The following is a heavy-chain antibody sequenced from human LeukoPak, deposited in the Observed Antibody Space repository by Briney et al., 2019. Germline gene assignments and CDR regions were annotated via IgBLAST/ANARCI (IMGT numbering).Heavy chain of an antibody. CDR3: ARLPTGFPNWFDL. CDR2: FHYSGST. V-gene: IGHV4-39*01. Sequence: SETLSLTCTVSGGSISSGTWSWGWIRQPPGEGLEWIGTFHYSGSTFYNLSLKSRVTVSVDTPSNQFFLKLSSVTAAVTAIYFCARLPTGFPNWFDLWGQGTLVTVSS. D-gene: IGHD3-9*01. J-gene: IGHJ5*02. CDR1: GGSISSGTWS.